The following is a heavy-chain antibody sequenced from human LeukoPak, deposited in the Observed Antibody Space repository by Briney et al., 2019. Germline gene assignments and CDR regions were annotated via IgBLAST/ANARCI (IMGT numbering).Heavy chain of an antibody. CDR1: GFTFSSYW. CDR2: IKQDGSEK. J-gene: IGHJ6*02. V-gene: IGHV3-7*01. D-gene: IGHD2-2*02. Sequence: TGGSLRFSCAASGFTFSSYWKSWVRQAPGKGLEWVANIKQDGSEKYYVDSVKGRFTISRDNAKNSLYLQMNSLRAEDTAVYYCARENGEGYCSSTSCYSYYYGMDVWGQGTTVTVSS. CDR3: ARENGEGYCSSTSCYSYYYGMDV.